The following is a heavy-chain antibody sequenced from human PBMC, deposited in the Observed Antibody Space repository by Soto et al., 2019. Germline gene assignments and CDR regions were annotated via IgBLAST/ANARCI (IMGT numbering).Heavy chain of an antibody. Sequence: QLQLQESGPGLLKPSETLSLSCSVSGGFISNNNYYWGWIRQSPGRGPEWSAGVYYPCSTYYHPSLRRRVPGSVDTPKDQFSLMLTSVSAADTAVFSCASPRYGLGRKGLRDYWGQGTLVTVSS. CDR1: GGFISNNNYY. J-gene: IGHJ4*02. CDR3: ASPRYGLGRKGLRDY. D-gene: IGHD3-10*01. CDR2: VYYPCST. V-gene: IGHV4-39*01.